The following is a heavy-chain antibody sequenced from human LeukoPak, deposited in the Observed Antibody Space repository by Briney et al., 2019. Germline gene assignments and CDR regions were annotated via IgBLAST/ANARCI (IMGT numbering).Heavy chain of an antibody. CDR3: AREPYYYASSGTHAFDI. D-gene: IGHD3-22*01. Sequence: ASVKVSCMASGHTFTSYYMHWVRQAPGQGLEWMGIINPSGGSTSYAQKFQGRVTMTRDTSTSTVYMELSSLRSEDTAVYYCAREPYYYASSGTHAFDIWVQGTMVTVSS. CDR2: INPSGGST. CDR1: GHTFTSYY. V-gene: IGHV1-46*03. J-gene: IGHJ3*02.